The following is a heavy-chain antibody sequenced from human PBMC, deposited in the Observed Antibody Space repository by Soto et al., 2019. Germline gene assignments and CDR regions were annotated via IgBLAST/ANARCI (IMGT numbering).Heavy chain of an antibody. J-gene: IGHJ6*02. CDR3: ARMITFGGVTYYYYGMDV. CDR2: IYYSGST. CDR1: GGSISSSSYY. Sequence: SETLSLTCTVSGGSISSSSYYWGWIRQPPGKGLEWIGSIYYSGSTYYNPSLKSRVTISVDTSKNQFSLKLSSVTAEDTAVYYCARMITFGGVTYYYYGMDVWGQGTTVTVSS. V-gene: IGHV4-39*07. D-gene: IGHD3-16*01.